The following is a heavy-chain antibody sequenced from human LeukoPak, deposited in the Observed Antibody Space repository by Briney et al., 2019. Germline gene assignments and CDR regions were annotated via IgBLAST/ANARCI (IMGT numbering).Heavy chain of an antibody. CDR2: ISAYNGNT. CDR1: GYTFTSYG. Sequence: ASVKVSCKASGYTFTSYGISWVRQAPGQGLEWMGWISAYNGNTNYAQKFQGRVTITADESTSTAYMELSSLRSEDTAVYYCARDDITMRWFDPWGQGTLVTVSS. J-gene: IGHJ5*02. D-gene: IGHD3-22*01. V-gene: IGHV1-18*01. CDR3: ARDDITMRWFDP.